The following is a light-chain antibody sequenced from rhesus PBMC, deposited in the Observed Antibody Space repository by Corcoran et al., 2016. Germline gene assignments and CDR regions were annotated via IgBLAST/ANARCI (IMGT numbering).Light chain of an antibody. J-gene: IGKJ2*01. CDR3: IQGYSTPMYS. CDR2: KAS. V-gene: IGKV1-21*01. CDR1: QGISIW. Sequence: IQMTHSPSSLSASVGDRVTITRRSSQGISIWLAWFQQKSGKAPKRLIYKASSLQSGVPTRFSVSGSGTEFTLTISSRQPEDFAAYYCIQGYSTPMYSFGQGTKVEIK.